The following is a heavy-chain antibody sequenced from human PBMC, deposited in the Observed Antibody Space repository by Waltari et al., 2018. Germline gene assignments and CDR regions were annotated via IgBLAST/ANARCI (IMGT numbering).Heavy chain of an antibody. J-gene: IGHJ4*02. V-gene: IGHV3-21*01. CDR2: ISSSSSYI. CDR1: GFTFSSYS. CDR3: ARGGVTGIIDY. Sequence: EVQLVESGGGLVKPGGSLRLSCAASGFTFSSYSMNWVRQAPGKRLGWVSSISSSSSYIYYADSVKGRFTITRDNAKNSLYLQMNSLRAEDTAVYYCARGGVTGIIDYWGQGTLVTVSS. D-gene: IGHD1-20*01.